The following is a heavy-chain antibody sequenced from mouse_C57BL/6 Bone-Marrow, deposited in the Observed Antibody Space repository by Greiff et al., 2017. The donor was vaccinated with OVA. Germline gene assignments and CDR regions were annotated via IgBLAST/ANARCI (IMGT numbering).Heavy chain of an antibody. CDR3: ASPYYYGYYYAMDY. V-gene: IGHV2-2*01. CDR2: IWSGGST. Sequence: QVQLQQSGPGLVQPSQSLSITCTVSGFSFTSYGVHWVRQSPGKGLEWLGVIWSGGSTDYNAAFISRLSISKDNSKSQVFFKMNSLQADDTAIYYCASPYYYGYYYAMDYWGQGTSVTVSS. CDR1: GFSFTSYG. D-gene: IGHD1-1*01. J-gene: IGHJ4*01.